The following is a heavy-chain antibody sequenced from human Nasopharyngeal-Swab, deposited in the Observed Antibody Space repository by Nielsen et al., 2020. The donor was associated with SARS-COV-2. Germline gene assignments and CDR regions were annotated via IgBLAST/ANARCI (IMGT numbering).Heavy chain of an antibody. CDR2: INAGNGNT. J-gene: IGHJ6*02. CDR1: GFTFTSYA. CDR3: AISSGYYMALYYYYGMDV. D-gene: IGHD3-22*01. V-gene: IGHV1-3*01. Sequence: GGSLRLSCAASGFTFTSYAMHWVRQAPGQRLEWMGWINAGNGNTKYSQKFQGRVTITRDTSASTAYMELSSLRSEDTAVYYCAISSGYYMALYYYYGMDVWGQGTTVTVSS.